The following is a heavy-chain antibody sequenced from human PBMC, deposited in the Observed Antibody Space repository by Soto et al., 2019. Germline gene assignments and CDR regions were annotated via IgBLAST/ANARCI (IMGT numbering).Heavy chain of an antibody. CDR3: ARSIVVVVAAANWFDP. V-gene: IGHV1-8*01. CDR1: GYTFTSYD. D-gene: IGHD2-15*01. J-gene: IGHJ5*02. CDR2: MNPNSGNT. Sequence: GASVKVSCKASGYTFTSYDINWVRQATGQGLEWMGWMNPNSGNTGYAQKFQGRVTMTRNTSISTAYMELSSLRSEDTAVYYCARSIVVVVAAANWFDPWGQGTLVPVSS.